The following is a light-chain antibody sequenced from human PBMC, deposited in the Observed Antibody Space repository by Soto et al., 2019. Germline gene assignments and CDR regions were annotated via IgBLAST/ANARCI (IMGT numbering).Light chain of an antibody. V-gene: IGLV2-14*01. CDR2: EVS. CDR3: SSYTSISTVV. CDR1: SSDVGAYNY. Sequence: QSALTQPASVSGSPGQSITIFCTGTSSDVGAYNYVSWYQQYPGKAPKLMISEVSNRPSGVSDRFSGSKSDNTASLTISGLQAEDEADYYCSSYTSISTVVFGGGTKLTVL. J-gene: IGLJ2*01.